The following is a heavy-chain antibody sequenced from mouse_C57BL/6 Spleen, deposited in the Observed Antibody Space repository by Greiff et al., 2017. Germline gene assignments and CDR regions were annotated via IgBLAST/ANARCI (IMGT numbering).Heavy chain of an antibody. D-gene: IGHD1-1*01. CDR1: GFTFSDYG. J-gene: IGHJ3*01. CDR3: ASPFTTVVAPFAY. V-gene: IGHV5-17*01. CDR2: ISSGSSTI. Sequence: EVQLVESGGGLVKPGGSLKLSCAASGFTFSDYGMHWVRQAPEKGLEWVAYISSGSSTIYYADTVKGRFTISRDNAKNTLFLQMTSLRSEDTAMYYCASPFTTVVAPFAYWGQGTLVTVSA.